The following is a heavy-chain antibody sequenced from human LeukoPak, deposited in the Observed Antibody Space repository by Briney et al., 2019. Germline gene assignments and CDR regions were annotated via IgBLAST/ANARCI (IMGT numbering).Heavy chain of an antibody. J-gene: IGHJ4*02. V-gene: IGHV3-23*01. CDR3: AKRGVVTRVILVGFHKEAYYFDS. CDR1: GITLSNYG. Sequence: GGSLRLSCAVSGITLSNYGMSWVRQAPGKGLEWVAGISDSGGSTNYADSVKGRFTISRDNPRNTLYLQMNSLRAEDTAVYFCAKRGVVTRVILVGFHKEAYYFDSWGQGALVTVSS. D-gene: IGHD3-22*01. CDR2: ISDSGGST.